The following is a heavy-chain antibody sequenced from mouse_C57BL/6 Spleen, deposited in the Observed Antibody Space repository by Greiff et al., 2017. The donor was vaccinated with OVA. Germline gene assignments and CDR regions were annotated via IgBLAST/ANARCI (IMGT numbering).Heavy chain of an antibody. V-gene: IGHV1-7*01. CDR2: INPSSGYT. CDR3: ARDYSNSLYAMDD. Sequence: QVQLQQSGAELAKPGASVKLSCKASGYTFTSYWMHWVKQRPGQGLEWIGYINPSSGYTKYNQKFKDKATLTADKSSSTAYMQLSRLTYEDSAVYYCARDYSNSLYAMDDWGQGTSVTVSS. D-gene: IGHD2-5*01. CDR1: GYTFTSYW. J-gene: IGHJ4*01.